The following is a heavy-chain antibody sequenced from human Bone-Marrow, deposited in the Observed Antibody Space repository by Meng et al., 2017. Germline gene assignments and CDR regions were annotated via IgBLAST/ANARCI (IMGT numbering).Heavy chain of an antibody. J-gene: IGHJ6*02. CDR1: GGSFSGYY. D-gene: IGHD1-1*01. CDR3: ARDLGGAGTTTFYYYGMDV. CDR2: IFHSGSTN. Sequence: ESLKISCAVYGGSFSGYYWSWIRQPPGKGLEWIGYIFHSGSTNYNPALNYNPSLKSRVTISLDTSKNLISLKLTSVTAADTAVYYCARDLGGAGTTTFYYYGMDVWGQGTTVTVSS. V-gene: IGHV4-59*11.